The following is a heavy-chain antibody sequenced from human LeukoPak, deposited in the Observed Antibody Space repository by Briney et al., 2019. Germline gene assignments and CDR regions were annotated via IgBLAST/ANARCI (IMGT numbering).Heavy chain of an antibody. CDR2: INPSDGGT. J-gene: IGHJ4*02. Sequence: ASVKVSCKASGYTFTSYYMHWVRQAPGQGLEWMGIINPSDGGTSYAQNFQGRVTMTRDTSTTTVYMELSSLRSEDTAVYHCVKLQEQYYYDSWGQGTLVTVSS. CDR3: VKLQEQYYYDS. D-gene: IGHD1/OR15-1a*01. V-gene: IGHV1-46*01. CDR1: GYTFTSYY.